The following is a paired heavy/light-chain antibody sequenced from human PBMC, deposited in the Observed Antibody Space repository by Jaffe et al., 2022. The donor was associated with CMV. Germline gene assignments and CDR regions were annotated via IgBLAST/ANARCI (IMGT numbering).Light chain of an antibody. J-gene: IGLJ2*01. CDR3: SSFTSSNTEV. CDR2: AVS. Sequence: QSALTQPASVSGSPGQSITISCTGTNNDVGDYNYVSWYQQHPGKAPKLLIYAVSTRPSGVSNRFSGSKSGNTASLSISGLQAEDEADYYCSSFTSSNTEVFGGGTKLTVL. V-gene: IGLV2-14*03. CDR1: NNDVGDYNY.
Heavy chain of an antibody. J-gene: IGHJ5*02. CDR1: GYTFTAYY. CDR3: ASNPTGT. Sequence: QVQLMQSGAEVKKPGASVKVSCKASGYTFTAYYMHWVRQAPGQGFEWMGWISPNSGVTNYAQKFQGRVTMTSDTSISTAYMELNSLTSDDTAVYYCASNPTGTWGQGTLVIVSS. CDR2: ISPNSGVT. V-gene: IGHV1-2*02.